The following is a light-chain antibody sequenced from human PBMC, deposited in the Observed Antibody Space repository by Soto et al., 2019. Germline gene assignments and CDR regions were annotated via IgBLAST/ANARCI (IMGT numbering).Light chain of an antibody. J-gene: IGKJ1*01. CDR3: QHHHNLPH. CDR1: QAINNY. CDR2: DAS. V-gene: IGKV1-33*01. Sequence: DIQMTQSPSSLSASVGDRVTITCQASQAINNYLHWYQQKPGKAPKLLIYDASNLEKGAPSRFSGSGSGTDFTFDISSLQPEDVATCYCQHHHNLPHFGQGTKVDIK.